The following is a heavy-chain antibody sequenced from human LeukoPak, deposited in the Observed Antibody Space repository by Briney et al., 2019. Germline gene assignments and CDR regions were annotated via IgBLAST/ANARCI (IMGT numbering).Heavy chain of an antibody. CDR3: ARDCIGCHGFDY. CDR1: GGTFSSYA. J-gene: IGHJ4*02. CDR2: IIPSFGTA. D-gene: IGHD2-15*01. Sequence: ASVKVSCKASGGTFSSYAISWGRQAPGQGREWMGRIIPSFGTANYAQKFQGRVTITTDESTSTAYMELSSLRSEDTAVYYCARDCIGCHGFDYWGQGTLVTVSS. V-gene: IGHV1-69*05.